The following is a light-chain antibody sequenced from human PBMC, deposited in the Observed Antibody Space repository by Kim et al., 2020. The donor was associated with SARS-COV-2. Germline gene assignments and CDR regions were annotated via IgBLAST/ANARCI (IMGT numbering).Light chain of an antibody. J-gene: IGLJ2*01. CDR1: IGNRCYA. CDR2: LNSDGSH. V-gene: IGLV4-69*01. CDR3: ETWGTVV. Sequence: LGAAFKLRCTLSIGNRCYALAWHRQQREKGPGYLLKLNSDGSHSKGDGSPDRCSGSSAGPERYRTISSLQSEDEADYYCETWGTVVFGGGTQLTVL.